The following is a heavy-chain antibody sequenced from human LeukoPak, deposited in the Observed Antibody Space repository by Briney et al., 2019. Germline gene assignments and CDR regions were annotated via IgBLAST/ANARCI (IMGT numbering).Heavy chain of an antibody. J-gene: IGHJ4*02. CDR3: ARDNSGHFDK. D-gene: IGHD6-19*01. CDR2: INPNGGGT. Sequence: ASVRVSCKASGYTFTRNLMHWVRQAPGQGLEWMAIINPNGGGTMYAQKFQGRVTMTKDTSTSTVYMELSSLRSEDTAVYYCARDNSGHFDKWGQGTLVTVS. V-gene: IGHV1-46*01. CDR1: GYTFTRNL.